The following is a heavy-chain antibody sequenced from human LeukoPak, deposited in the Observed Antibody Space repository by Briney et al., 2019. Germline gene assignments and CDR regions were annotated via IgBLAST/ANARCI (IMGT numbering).Heavy chain of an antibody. CDR3: ARADSADYYDSSGSIDY. V-gene: IGHV1-46*01. D-gene: IGHD3-22*01. Sequence: ASVKVSCTASGYTFTTYYIHWVRQAPGQGLEWMGIINPSGGNTNYAQKFQGRVTMTRDTSTSTVYMELSSLRSEDMAVYYCARADSADYYDSSGSIDYWGQGTLVTVSS. CDR2: INPSGGNT. CDR1: GYTFTTYY. J-gene: IGHJ4*02.